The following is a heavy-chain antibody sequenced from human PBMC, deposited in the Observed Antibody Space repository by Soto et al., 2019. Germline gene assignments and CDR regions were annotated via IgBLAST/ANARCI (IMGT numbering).Heavy chain of an antibody. CDR3: ARGGASSSGRIWWFDP. D-gene: IGHD6-6*01. CDR2: IIPIFGTA. CDR1: GGTFSSYA. Sequence: SVKVSCKASGGTFSSYAISWVRQAPGQGLEWMGGIIPIFGTANYAQKFQGRVTITADESTSTAYMELSSLRSEDTAVYYCARGGASSSGRIWWFDPWGQGTLVTVSS. J-gene: IGHJ5*02. V-gene: IGHV1-69*13.